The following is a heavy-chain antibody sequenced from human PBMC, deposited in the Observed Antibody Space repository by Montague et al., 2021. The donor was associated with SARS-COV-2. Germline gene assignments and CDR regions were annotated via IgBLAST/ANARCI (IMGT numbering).Heavy chain of an antibody. Sequence: SETLSLTCSVSGASISQAFWWSWVRQTPGKGLEWIAETHHTGGTNYNPSLASRVTISLDYSNNQVSLMLSSVTAADTAMYYCASHPVWQQLITWGQGTLVSVSP. CDR3: ASHPVWQQLIT. J-gene: IGHJ5*02. V-gene: IGHV4-4*02. CDR1: GASISQAFW. CDR2: THHTGGT. D-gene: IGHD6-13*01.